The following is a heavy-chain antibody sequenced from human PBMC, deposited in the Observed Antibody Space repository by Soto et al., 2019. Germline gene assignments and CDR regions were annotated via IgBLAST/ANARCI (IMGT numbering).Heavy chain of an antibody. CDR1: GGSISSSGYY. J-gene: IGHJ4*02. CDR2: IYDSGST. V-gene: IGHV4-31*03. D-gene: IGHD5-12*01. CDR3: AGSGGQAGYGGYGFDY. Sequence: QVQLQESGPGLVKPSQTLSLTCTVSGGSISSSGYYWSWIRQHPGKVLEWLGYIYDSGSTYYTPSLQSRVTISVDTSNNQFSLKLSSVTAADTAVYYWAGSGGQAGYGGYGFDYWGQGTLVTVSS.